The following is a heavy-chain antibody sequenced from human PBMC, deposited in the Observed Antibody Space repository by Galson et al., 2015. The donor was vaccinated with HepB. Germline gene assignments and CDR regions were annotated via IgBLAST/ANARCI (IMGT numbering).Heavy chain of an antibody. CDR2: ISYDGSNK. CDR1: GFTFSSYA. V-gene: IGHV3-30*04. D-gene: IGHD5-18*01. Sequence: SLRLSCAASGFTFSSYAMHWVRQAPGKGLEWVAVISYDGSNKYYADSVKGRFTISRDNSKNTLYLQMNSLRAEDTAVYYCARAGYSYGLLGGYNWFDPWGQGTLVTVSS. J-gene: IGHJ5*02. CDR3: ARAGYSYGLLGGYNWFDP.